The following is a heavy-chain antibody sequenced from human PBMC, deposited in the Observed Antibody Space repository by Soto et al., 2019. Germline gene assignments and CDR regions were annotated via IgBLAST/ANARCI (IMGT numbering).Heavy chain of an antibody. J-gene: IGHJ5*02. CDR2: IGGSGSSA. CDR3: AKDAVAYNGEWDWFDL. Sequence: GGSLRLSCVASGFTSKNFAMTWVRQAPGKGMEWVSAIGGSGSSANYADSVKGRFTVSRDDSKSTLYLQMSGLRVDGTALYYCAKDAVAYNGEWDWFDLWGQGT. D-gene: IGHD3-10*01. V-gene: IGHV3-23*01. CDR1: GFTSKNFA.